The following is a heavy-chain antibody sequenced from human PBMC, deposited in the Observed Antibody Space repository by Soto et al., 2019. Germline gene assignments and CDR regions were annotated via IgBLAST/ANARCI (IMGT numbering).Heavy chain of an antibody. CDR1: GFTFSYYT. Sequence: PGESLKISCVASGFTFSYYTMNWVRQAPGEGPEWVSSISSTSSYIYYADSVEGRFTISRDNAKNSLYLQMDSLRAGDTARYYCARADYSNSDWFAPWGQGTLVTVSS. V-gene: IGHV3-21*01. CDR2: ISSTSSYI. D-gene: IGHD4-4*01. CDR3: ARADYSNSDWFAP. J-gene: IGHJ5*02.